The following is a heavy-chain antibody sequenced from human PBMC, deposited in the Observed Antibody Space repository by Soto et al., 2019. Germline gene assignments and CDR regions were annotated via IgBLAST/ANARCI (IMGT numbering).Heavy chain of an antibody. D-gene: IGHD3-22*01. CDR1: GGSFNTGGYF. CDR2: IASSGST. Sequence: PSETLSLTCTASGGSFNTGGYFWTWIRPHPGKGLEWIGYIASSGSTYYNPSLKRRLTITADTSENQFSLRLTSVTAADTAVYYCARDYPYSRDNSGYSGYFDSWGQGTLVTV. CDR3: ARDYPYSRDNSGYSGYFDS. V-gene: IGHV4-31*03. J-gene: IGHJ4*02.